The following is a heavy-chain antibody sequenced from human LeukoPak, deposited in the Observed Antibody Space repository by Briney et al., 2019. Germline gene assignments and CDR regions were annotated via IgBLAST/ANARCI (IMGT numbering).Heavy chain of an antibody. V-gene: IGHV1-8*03. Sequence: ASVKVSCKGSGYNFDRYGVNWVRQATGQGLEWMGWMNPNSGNTGYAQKFQGRVTITRNTSISTAYMELSSLRSEDTAVYYCASEGVYGGMNYWGQGTLVTVSS. CDR1: GYNFDRYG. D-gene: IGHD4-23*01. CDR2: MNPNSGNT. CDR3: ASEGVYGGMNY. J-gene: IGHJ4*02.